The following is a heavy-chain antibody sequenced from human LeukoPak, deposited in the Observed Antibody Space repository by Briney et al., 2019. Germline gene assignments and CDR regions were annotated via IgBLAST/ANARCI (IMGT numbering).Heavy chain of an antibody. D-gene: IGHD4-17*01. CDR1: GYTFTSYG. CDR3: ARDSTSYGDYLFDY. V-gene: IGHV1-18*01. CDR2: ISAYNGNT. Sequence: ASVKVSCKASGYTFTSYGISWVRQAPGQGLEWMGWISAYNGNTNYAQKLQGRVTMTTDTSTSTAYMELRSLRSDDTAVYYCARDSTSYGDYLFDYWGQGTLVTVSS. J-gene: IGHJ4*02.